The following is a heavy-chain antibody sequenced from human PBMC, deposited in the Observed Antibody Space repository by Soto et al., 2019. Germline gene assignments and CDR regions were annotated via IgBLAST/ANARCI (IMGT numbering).Heavy chain of an antibody. CDR2: IYPGDSDT. D-gene: IGHD6-13*01. Sequence: EVQLVQSGAEVKKPGESLKISCKGSGYSFTSYWIGWVRQMPGKGLEWMGIIYPGDSDTRYSPSFQGQVTISADKSLSTAYLQWSSLKASDTAMYYCAAGKAAAGRQDYYYGMDVWGQGTTVTVSS. CDR1: GYSFTSYW. CDR3: AAGKAAAGRQDYYYGMDV. V-gene: IGHV5-51*01. J-gene: IGHJ6*02.